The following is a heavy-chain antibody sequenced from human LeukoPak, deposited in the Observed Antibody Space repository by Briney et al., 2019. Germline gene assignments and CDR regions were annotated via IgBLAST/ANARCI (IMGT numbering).Heavy chain of an antibody. J-gene: IGHJ4*02. CDR2: ISGSSSHT. CDR1: GFTFSIYA. CDR3: AKEHDYSNAAPEWGFDS. Sequence: GGSLRLSCAASGFTFSIYAMSWVRQAPGKGLEWVSGISGSSSHTMDTDSVRGRFTISRDNTRNTLYLHMNNVRAEDTALYYCAKEHDYSNAAPEWGFDSWGQGTRVTVSS. D-gene: IGHD3-3*01. V-gene: IGHV3-23*01.